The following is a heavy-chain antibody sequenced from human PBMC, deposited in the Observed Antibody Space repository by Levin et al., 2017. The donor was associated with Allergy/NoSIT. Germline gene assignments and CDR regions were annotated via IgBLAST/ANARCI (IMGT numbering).Heavy chain of an antibody. V-gene: IGHV1-18*01. Sequence: VASVKVSCKASGYTFNTYGISWVRQAPGQGLEWMGWISGQNGKTNYAQKVQGRITMTTDTSTNTAYMELRSLRSDDTAVYYCARSGDDSSGYYPYDNWGQGTLVTVSS. CDR1: GYTFNTYG. D-gene: IGHD3-22*01. CDR3: ARSGDDSSGYYPYDN. J-gene: IGHJ4*02. CDR2: ISGQNGKT.